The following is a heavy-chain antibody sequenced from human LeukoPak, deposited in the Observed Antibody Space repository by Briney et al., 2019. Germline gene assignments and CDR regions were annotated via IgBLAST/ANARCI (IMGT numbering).Heavy chain of an antibody. CDR1: GGSISSYY. CDR2: IYYSGST. CDR3: ARALTVYDSSGFRFDP. Sequence: SETLSLTCTVSGGSISSYYWSWIRQPPGKGLEWIGYIYYSGSTNYNPSLKSRVTISVDTSKNQFSLKLSSVTAADMAVYYCARALTVYDSSGFRFDPWGQGTLVTVSS. D-gene: IGHD3-22*01. V-gene: IGHV4-59*01. J-gene: IGHJ5*02.